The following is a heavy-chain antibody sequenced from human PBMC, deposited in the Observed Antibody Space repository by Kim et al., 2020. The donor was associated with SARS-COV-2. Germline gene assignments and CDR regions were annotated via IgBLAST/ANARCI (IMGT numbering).Heavy chain of an antibody. CDR1: GGSISSGGYY. CDR2: IYYSGST. Sequence: SETLSLTCTVSGGSISSGGYYWSWIRQHPGKGLEWIGYIYYSGSTYYNPSLKSRVTMSVDTSNNQFSLKLSSGTAADPAVYYCASTPIVATIFSIRPSPNYCDYWGQGTLVTVSS. D-gene: IGHD5-12*01. J-gene: IGHJ4*02. V-gene: IGHV4-31*03. CDR3: ASTPIVATIFSIRPSPNYCDY.